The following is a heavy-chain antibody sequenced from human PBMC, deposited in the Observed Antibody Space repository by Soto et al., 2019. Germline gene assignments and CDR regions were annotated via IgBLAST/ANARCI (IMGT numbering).Heavy chain of an antibody. Sequence: PSETLSLTCTVSGGSISSYYWSWIRQPPGKGLEWIGHIHYSGSTNYNPSLESRVTISVDTSKNQLSLNLSSVTAADTAVYYCARMIRSYYYGVDFWGQGNTVTVAS. D-gene: IGHD3-22*01. J-gene: IGHJ6*02. CDR1: GGSISSYY. V-gene: IGHV4-59*12. CDR2: IHYSGST. CDR3: ARMIRSYYYGVDF.